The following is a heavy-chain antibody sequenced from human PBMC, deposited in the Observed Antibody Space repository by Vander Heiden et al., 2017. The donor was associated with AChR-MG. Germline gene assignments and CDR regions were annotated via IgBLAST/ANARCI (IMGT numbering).Heavy chain of an antibody. CDR3: ARDPGYTWGYDSSGYSYPLDY. D-gene: IGHD3-22*01. CDR1: GGTFSSYA. V-gene: IGHV1-69*06. CDR2: IIPIFGTA. J-gene: IGHJ4*02. Sequence: QVQLVQSGAEVKKPGSSVKVSCKASGGTFSSYAISWVRQAPGQGLEWMGGIIPIFGTANYAQKFQGRVTITADKSTSTAYMELSSLRSEDTAVYYCARDPGYTWGYDSSGYSYPLDYWGQGTLVTVSS.